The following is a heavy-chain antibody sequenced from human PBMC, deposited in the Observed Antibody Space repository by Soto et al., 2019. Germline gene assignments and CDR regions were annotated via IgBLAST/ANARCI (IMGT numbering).Heavy chain of an antibody. CDR2: IIPIFGTA. Sequence: SVRVSCKAPGGSLRNYAIRWVREAPGQGLEWMGGIIPIFGTANYAQKFQGRLTITADKSTSTAYMELSSLRSEDTAVYYCARDSYYYDSSGFYFDYWGQGTLVTVSS. V-gene: IGHV1-69*06. J-gene: IGHJ4*02. CDR3: ARDSYYYDSSGFYFDY. CDR1: GGSLRNYA. D-gene: IGHD3-22*01.